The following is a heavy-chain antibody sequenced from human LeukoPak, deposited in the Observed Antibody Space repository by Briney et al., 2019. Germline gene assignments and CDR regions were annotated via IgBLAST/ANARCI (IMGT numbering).Heavy chain of an antibody. CDR1: GGSISSGGYY. Sequence: SQTLSLTCTVSGGSISSGGYYWSWIRQHPGKGLEWIGYIYYSGSTDYNPSLKSRVTMSIDTSKNQFSLKVSSVTAVDTAVYYCARVWFGGYAMDVWGQGTTVTVSS. CDR2: IYYSGST. J-gene: IGHJ6*02. CDR3: ARVWFGGYAMDV. V-gene: IGHV4-31*03. D-gene: IGHD3-10*01.